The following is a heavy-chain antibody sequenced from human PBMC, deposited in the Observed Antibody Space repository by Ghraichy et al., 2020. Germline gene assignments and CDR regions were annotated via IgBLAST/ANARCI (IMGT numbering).Heavy chain of an antibody. CDR2: IWYDGSNK. V-gene: IGHV3-33*01. J-gene: IGHJ6*03. D-gene: IGHD4-17*01. CDR1: GFTFSSYG. CDR3: ARAEGTVTTPGPYYYYYMDV. Sequence: GESLNISCAASGFTFSSYGMHWVRQAPGKGLEWVAVIWYDGSNKYYADSVKGRFTISRDNSKNTLYLQMNSLRAEDTAVYYCARAEGTVTTPGPYYYYYMDVWGKGTTVTVSS.